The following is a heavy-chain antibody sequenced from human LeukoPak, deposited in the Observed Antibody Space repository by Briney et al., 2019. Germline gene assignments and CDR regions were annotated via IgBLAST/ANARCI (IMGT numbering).Heavy chain of an antibody. CDR2: IYSGDNT. CDR1: GFTVSSNY. Sequence: GGSLRLSCAASGFTVSSNYMSWVRQAPGKGLEWVSVIYSGDNTYYADSVKGRFTISRDNAKNSLYLQMNSLRAEDTAVYYCARVGSYSDAFDIWGQGTMVTVSS. CDR3: ARVGSYSDAFDI. J-gene: IGHJ3*02. D-gene: IGHD1-26*01. V-gene: IGHV3-66*01.